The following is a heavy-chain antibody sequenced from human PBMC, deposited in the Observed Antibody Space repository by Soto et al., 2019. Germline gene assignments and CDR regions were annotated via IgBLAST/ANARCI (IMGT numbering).Heavy chain of an antibody. CDR1: GYTFTSYD. Sequence: QVQLVQSGAEVKKPGASVKVSCKASGYTFTSYDINWVRQATGQGREWMGWMNPNSGNTGYAQKFQGRDTMTRNTSISTAYMELSSLRSEDTAVYYCARVGITGEDMEFAPRGQGTLVTVSS. CDR3: ARVGITGEDMEFAP. V-gene: IGHV1-8*01. J-gene: IGHJ5*02. CDR2: MNPNSGNT. D-gene: IGHD1-20*01.